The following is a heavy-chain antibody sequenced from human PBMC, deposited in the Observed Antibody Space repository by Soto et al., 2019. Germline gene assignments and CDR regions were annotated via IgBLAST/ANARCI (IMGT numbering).Heavy chain of an antibody. D-gene: IGHD2-2*02. CDR1: GFTFTSSA. CDR3: AKSPDFFCSSANCYRYYFDY. CDR2: IAVGSGYT. J-gene: IGHJ4*02. Sequence: SVKVSCKASGFTFTSSAFQWVRQARGQRLEWIGWIAVGSGYTNYAQRFQDRVTLTRDMSTATTYMELSRLTSEDTAVYYCAKSPDFFCSSANCYRYYFDYWSQGTLVTVSS. V-gene: IGHV1-58*01.